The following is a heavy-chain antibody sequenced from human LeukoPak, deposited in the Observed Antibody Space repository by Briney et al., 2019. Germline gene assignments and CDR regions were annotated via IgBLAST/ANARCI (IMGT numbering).Heavy chain of an antibody. CDR3: ARTCCIAADGDYDY. J-gene: IGHJ4*02. D-gene: IGHD6-13*01. Sequence: GGSLRLSCAASGFTFSDYYMSWIRQAPGKGLEWVSYISRSGSTIYYADSVKGRFTISRDNAKNSLYLQMNSLRAEDTAVYYCARTCCIAADGDYDYWGQVTLVTVAS. V-gene: IGHV3-11*01. CDR1: GFTFSDYY. CDR2: ISRSGSTI.